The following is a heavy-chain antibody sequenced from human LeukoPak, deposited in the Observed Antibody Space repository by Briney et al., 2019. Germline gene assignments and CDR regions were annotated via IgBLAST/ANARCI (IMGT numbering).Heavy chain of an antibody. CDR2: INWNGGST. J-gene: IGHJ4*02. CDR1: GFTFDDFA. CDR3: ARRALYCSSTSCSRPYYFDY. D-gene: IGHD2-2*01. V-gene: IGHV3-20*04. Sequence: PGGSLRLSCAASGFTFDDFAMSWVRHASGKGLEWVSGINWNGGSTGYADSVKGRFTISRDNAKNSLYLQMNSLRAEDTALYYCARRALYCSSTSCSRPYYFDYWGQGTLVTVSS.